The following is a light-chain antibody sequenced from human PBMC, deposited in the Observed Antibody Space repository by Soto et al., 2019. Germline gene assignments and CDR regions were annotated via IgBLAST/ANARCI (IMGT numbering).Light chain of an antibody. CDR2: EVS. CDR1: SSDVGGYNY. V-gene: IGLV2-14*01. CDR3: ISYSSSSTWV. J-gene: IGLJ3*02. Sequence: QSALTQPASVSGSPGQSITISCTGTSSDVGGYNYVSWYQQHPGKAPKLMIYEVSNQPSGVSDRFSGSRSGSTASLTISGLQAEDESDYYCISYSSSSTWVFGGGSKLTVL.